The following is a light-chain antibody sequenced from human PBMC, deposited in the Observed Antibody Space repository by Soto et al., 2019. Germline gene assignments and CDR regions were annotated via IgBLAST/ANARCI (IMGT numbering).Light chain of an antibody. Sequence: IQLTQSPSSLSASVGDRVTITCRASQGITSTLAWYQQRPGRAPKLLVYAASNLQSGVPSRFSGSGYGTDLTLTISNLQPEGFATYYCQQLNSNPPYTFGQGTKLEVK. V-gene: IGKV1-9*01. CDR1: QGITST. J-gene: IGKJ2*01. CDR2: AAS. CDR3: QQLNSNPPYT.